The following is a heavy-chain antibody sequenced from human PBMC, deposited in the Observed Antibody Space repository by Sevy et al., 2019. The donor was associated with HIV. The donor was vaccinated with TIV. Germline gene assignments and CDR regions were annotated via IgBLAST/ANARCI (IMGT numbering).Heavy chain of an antibody. CDR1: GFTFRDSY. J-gene: IGHJ2*01. CDR2: ISSDGNTI. V-gene: IGHV3-11*01. Sequence: GGSLRLSCAASGFTFRDSYMNWIRQAPGRGLEWVSYISSDGNTIYYADSVKGRLTISRDNAKNSLYLQMNTMKAEDTAVCYCAREGSLRYFDLWGRGTLVTVSS. D-gene: IGHD3-10*01. CDR3: AREGSLRYFDL.